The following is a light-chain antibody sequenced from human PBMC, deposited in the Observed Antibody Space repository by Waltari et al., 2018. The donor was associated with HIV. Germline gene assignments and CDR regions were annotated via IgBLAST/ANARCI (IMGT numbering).Light chain of an antibody. J-gene: IGKJ1*01. Sequence: TDMTQSPVTLSVSPGERVTLSCRASQTVVANVAWYKQKIGQAPRLLIFSASIRASVIPDRFSGSGSGTDFTLTISSLQSEDFAVYYCQQYNRWPWTFGQGTRVEV. V-gene: IGKV3-15*01. CDR2: SAS. CDR3: QQYNRWPWT. CDR1: QTVVAN.